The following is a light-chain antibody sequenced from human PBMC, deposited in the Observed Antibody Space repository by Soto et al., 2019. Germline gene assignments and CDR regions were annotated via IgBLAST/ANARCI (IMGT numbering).Light chain of an antibody. CDR1: QSVTSSS. V-gene: IGKV3-20*01. J-gene: IGKJ5*01. CDR2: GAY. Sequence: EIVLTQFPGTLSLSPGERATLSCRASQSVTSSSLAWYQQKVGRAPRVLIYGAYNRATGIQDRFSGSGSGTDFTLTITRLEPEDFAVYYCKQYGSSPRTFGQGTRLEIK. CDR3: KQYGSSPRT.